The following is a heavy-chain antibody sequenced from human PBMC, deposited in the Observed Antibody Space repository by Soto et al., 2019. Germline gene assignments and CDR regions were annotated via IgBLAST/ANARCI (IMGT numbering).Heavy chain of an antibody. J-gene: IGHJ4*02. V-gene: IGHV4-39*01. CDR1: GGSISSSSYY. D-gene: IGHD3-10*01. Sequence: PSETLSLTCTVSGGSISSSSYYWGWIRQPPGKGLEWIGSIYYSGSTYYNPSLKSRVTISVDTSKNQFSLKLSSVTAADTAVYYCARRSRSSVIDYWGQGTLVTVSS. CDR3: ARRSRSSVIDY. CDR2: IYYSGST.